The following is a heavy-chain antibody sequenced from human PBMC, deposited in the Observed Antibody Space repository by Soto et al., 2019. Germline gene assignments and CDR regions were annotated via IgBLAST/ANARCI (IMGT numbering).Heavy chain of an antibody. CDR1: GGSISSGDYY. CDR3: ARHSGLDCSGGSCYSLFFDY. V-gene: IGHV4-61*08. D-gene: IGHD2-15*01. CDR2: IYYSGST. Sequence: SETLSLTCTVSGGSISSGDYYWSWIRQPPGKGLEWIGYIYYSGSTNYNPSLKSRVTISVDTSKNQFSLKLSSVTAADTAVYYCARHSGLDCSGGSCYSLFFDYWGQGTLVTVSS. J-gene: IGHJ4*02.